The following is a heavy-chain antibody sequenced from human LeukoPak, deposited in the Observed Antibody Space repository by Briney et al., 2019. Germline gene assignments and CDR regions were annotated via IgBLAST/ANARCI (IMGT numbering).Heavy chain of an antibody. CDR2: INPNSGGT. D-gene: IGHD6-19*01. J-gene: IGHJ4*02. Sequence: ASVKVSCKTSGYMFTDYYMHWVRQAPGQGLEWMGWINPNSGGTNSAQRFQGRVTMTRDTSISTAYMELSRLRSDDTAVYYCARAAGSGLIDYWGQGILVIVSS. CDR3: ARAAGSGLIDY. V-gene: IGHV1-2*02. CDR1: GYMFTDYY.